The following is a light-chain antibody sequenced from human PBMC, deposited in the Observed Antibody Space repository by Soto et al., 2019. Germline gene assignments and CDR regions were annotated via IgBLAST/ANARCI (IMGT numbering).Light chain of an antibody. CDR2: EVI. Sequence: QSALTQPPSASGSPGQSVTISCTGTSSDVGGYNYVSWYQQHPGKAPKLVIYEVIKRPSGVPDRFSGSKSGNTASLTVSGLQAEDEADYYCSSYGGSDNVVFGGGTKVTVL. CDR3: SSYGGSDNVV. CDR1: SSDVGGYNY. V-gene: IGLV2-8*01. J-gene: IGLJ2*01.